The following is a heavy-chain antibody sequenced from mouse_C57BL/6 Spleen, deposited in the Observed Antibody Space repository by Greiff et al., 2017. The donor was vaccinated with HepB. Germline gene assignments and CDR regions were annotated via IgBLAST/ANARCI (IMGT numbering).Heavy chain of an antibody. CDR3: AWANWDEGDYFDY. CDR2: IDPNSGGT. J-gene: IGHJ2*01. V-gene: IGHV1-72*01. Sequence: VQLQQPGAELVKPGASVKLSCKASGYTFTSYWMHWVKQRPGRGLEWIGRIDPNSGGTKYNEKFKSKATLTVDKPSRTAYMQLSSLTSEDSAVYYCAWANWDEGDYFDYWGQGTTLTVSS. D-gene: IGHD4-1*01. CDR1: GYTFTSYW.